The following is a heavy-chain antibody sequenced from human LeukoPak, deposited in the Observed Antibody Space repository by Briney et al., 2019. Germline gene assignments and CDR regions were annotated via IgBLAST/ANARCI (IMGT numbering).Heavy chain of an antibody. CDR2: ICYRGTT. J-gene: IGHJ2*01. Sequence: TLSLTCTVSGGAISTADYYWSWIRQSPGNGLEWFGYICYRGTTYYNPSLRMRVTLSVATSKNQFSLKLSSVTAADTAVYSCARLQLRYWYFDPWGRGTLVTVSS. D-gene: IGHD5-24*01. CDR1: GGAISTADYY. CDR3: ARLQLRYWYFDP. V-gene: IGHV4-30-4*08.